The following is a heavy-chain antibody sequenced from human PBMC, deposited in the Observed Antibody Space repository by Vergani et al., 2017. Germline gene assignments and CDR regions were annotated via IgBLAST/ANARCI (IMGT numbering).Heavy chain of an antibody. Sequence: EVQLVQSGAEVKKPGESLKLSCKGSGYSFTSYWIGWVRQMPGKGLEWMGIIYPGDSDTRYSPSFQGQVTIAADKSISTAYLQWSSLKASDTAMYYCARPQIHDEYVWGSSRLRDSYYFDYWGQGTLVTVSS. D-gene: IGHD3-16*02. CDR1: GYSFTSYW. J-gene: IGHJ4*02. V-gene: IGHV5-51*01. CDR3: ARPQIHDEYVWGSSRLRDSYYFDY. CDR2: IYPGDSDT.